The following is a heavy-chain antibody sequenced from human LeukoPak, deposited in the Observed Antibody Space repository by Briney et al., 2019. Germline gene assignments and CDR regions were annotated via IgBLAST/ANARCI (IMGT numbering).Heavy chain of an antibody. D-gene: IGHD5-12*01. J-gene: IGHJ4*02. CDR2: IKQDGSEK. CDR1: GFTFSNYW. Sequence: GSLRLSCAASGFTFSNYWMTWVRQAPGKGLEWVANIKQDGSEKYYVDSVKGRFTISRDDAKNSLYLQMNSLRAEDTAVYYCARRSGYDFFDYWGQGTLVTVSS. V-gene: IGHV3-7*01. CDR3: ARRSGYDFFDY.